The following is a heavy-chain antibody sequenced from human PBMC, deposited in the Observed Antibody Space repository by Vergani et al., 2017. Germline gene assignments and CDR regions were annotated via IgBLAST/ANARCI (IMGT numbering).Heavy chain of an antibody. D-gene: IGHD3-10*01. CDR2: ISGQNFRP. V-gene: IGHV3-23*01. J-gene: IGHJ4*02. CDR1: GFTFTAHG. CDR3: AYLYGDDGCSPL. Sequence: EVQLLESGGGSAQPGESLRLSCVASGFTFTAHGLNWVRQAPGTGLEWVSGISGQNFRPHYADSVKGRFTISRDDSKNTVDLQSNRLRAADTAFYYCAYLYGDDGCSPLWGQGTLVTVS.